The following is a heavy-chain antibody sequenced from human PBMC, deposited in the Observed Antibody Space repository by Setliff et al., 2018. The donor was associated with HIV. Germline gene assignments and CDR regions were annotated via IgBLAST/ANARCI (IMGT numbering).Heavy chain of an antibody. V-gene: IGHV3-9*01. CDR3: ARDRTGYSSGWDHFQH. Sequence: GGSLRLSCTASGFTFDDYAMHWVRQAPGKGLEWVSGISWNSGSIGYADSVKGRFTISRDNSKNTLFLQMNSLRTEDTAVYYCARDRTGYSSGWDHFQHWGQGTLVTVSS. CDR1: GFTFDDYA. J-gene: IGHJ1*01. CDR2: ISWNSGSI. D-gene: IGHD6-19*01.